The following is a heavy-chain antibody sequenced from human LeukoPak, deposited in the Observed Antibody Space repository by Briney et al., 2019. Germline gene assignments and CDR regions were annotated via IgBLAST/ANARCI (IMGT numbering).Heavy chain of an antibody. Sequence: ASVKVSCKASGYTFTGYYMHWVRQAPGQGLEWMGWINPNSGGTNYAQKFQGRATMTRDTSISTAYMELSRLRSDDTAVYYCARGGGDITIFGVVIFQAFDIWGQGTMVTVSS. D-gene: IGHD3-3*01. CDR3: ARGGGDITIFGVVIFQAFDI. V-gene: IGHV1-2*02. J-gene: IGHJ3*02. CDR1: GYTFTGYY. CDR2: INPNSGGT.